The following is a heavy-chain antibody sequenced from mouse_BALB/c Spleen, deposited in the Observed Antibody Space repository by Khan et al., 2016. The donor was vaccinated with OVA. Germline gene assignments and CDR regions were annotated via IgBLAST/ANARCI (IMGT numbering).Heavy chain of an antibody. V-gene: IGHV1-5*01. D-gene: IGHD1-3*01. CDR3: ARGGYSSFAY. CDR1: GYSFTSYL. J-gene: IGHJ3*01. Sequence: EVQLQESGTVLVRPGASVKMSCKASGYSFTSYLIHWVKQRPGQGLEWIGDIYPGNSDTTYNQKFKDKAKLTAGTSANTAYLELSSLTNEDSAVCCCARGGYSSFAYWGQGTLLTVSA. CDR2: IYPGNSDT.